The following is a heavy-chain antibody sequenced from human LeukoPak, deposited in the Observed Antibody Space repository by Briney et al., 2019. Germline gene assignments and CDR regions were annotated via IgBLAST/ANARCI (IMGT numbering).Heavy chain of an antibody. CDR3: ARDGDSCFAY. CDR1: GFTFDDYA. D-gene: IGHD2-15*01. J-gene: IGHJ4*02. V-gene: IGHV3-9*01. Sequence: GGSLRLSCAASGFTFDDYAMPWVRQAPGKGLEWVSGISWNSGSIGYADSVKGRFTISRDNAKNTLYLQMNSLRAEDTAVYYCARDGDSCFAYWGQGTLVTVSS. CDR2: ISWNSGSI.